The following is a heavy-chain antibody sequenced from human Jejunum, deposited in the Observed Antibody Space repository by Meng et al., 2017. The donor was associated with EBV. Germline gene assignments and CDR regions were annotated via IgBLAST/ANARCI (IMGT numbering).Heavy chain of an antibody. D-gene: IGHD6-13*01. Sequence: QVQLQQPGPGLVKPSQTLSVTCAISGASVSSNSAAWNWIRQSPSRGLERLGRTYYRSKWSSDYAGSVKSRITINPDTSKNQFSLQLNSVTPEDTAVYFCARIASASRRDDYWGQGTLVTVSS. J-gene: IGHJ4*02. CDR2: TYYRSKWSS. CDR1: GASVSSNSAA. V-gene: IGHV6-1*01. CDR3: ARIASASRRDDY.